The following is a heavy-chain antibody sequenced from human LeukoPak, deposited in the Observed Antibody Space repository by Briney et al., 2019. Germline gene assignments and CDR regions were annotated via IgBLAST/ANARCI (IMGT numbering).Heavy chain of an antibody. CDR1: GFAFSNSS. Sequence: GGSLRLSCATSGFAFSNSSFNWVRQAPGRGLEWISYISNNGSTTYYAESLKGRFTISRDNAKNSLYLQMNSLRAEDTAVYYCARGYCGGGSCYRSAFDIWGQGTMVTVSS. V-gene: IGHV3-48*04. CDR3: ARGYCGGGSCYRSAFDI. D-gene: IGHD2-15*01. J-gene: IGHJ3*02. CDR2: ISNNGSTT.